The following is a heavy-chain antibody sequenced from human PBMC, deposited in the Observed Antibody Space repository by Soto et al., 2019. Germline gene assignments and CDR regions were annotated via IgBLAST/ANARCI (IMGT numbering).Heavy chain of an antibody. CDR3: ARTIGTTFSDFDY. V-gene: IGHV2-70*17. CDR2: IDWDDGK. Sequence: SGPTLVNPTQTLTLTCTFSGFSLSTSGLSVSWIRQPPGKALEWLARIDWDDGKFYSTSLKTRPTISKDTSKNRVVLTMANVDPVDTATYYCARTIGTTFSDFDYWGQGILVTVS. CDR1: GFSLSTSGLS. D-gene: IGHD1-1*01. J-gene: IGHJ4*02.